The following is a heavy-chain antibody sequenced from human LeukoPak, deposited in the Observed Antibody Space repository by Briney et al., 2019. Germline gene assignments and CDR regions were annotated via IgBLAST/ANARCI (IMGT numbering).Heavy chain of an antibody. CDR3: ARALDSSGRRDY. CDR2: ISYDGSNK. V-gene: IGHV3-30*04. Sequence: GGSLRLSCAASGFTFSSYAMHWVRQAPGKGLDWVAVISYDGSNKYYADSVKGRFTISRDNSKNTLYLQMNSLRAEDTAVYYCARALDSSGRRDYWGQGTLVTVSS. J-gene: IGHJ4*02. D-gene: IGHD3-22*01. CDR1: GFTFSSYA.